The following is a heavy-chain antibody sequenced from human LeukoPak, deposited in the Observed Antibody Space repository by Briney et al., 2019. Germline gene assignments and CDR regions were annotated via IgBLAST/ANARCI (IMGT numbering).Heavy chain of an antibody. Sequence: QPGGSLRLSCAASGFTFSYYWMSWVRQAPGKGLEWVANIKQDGSEEYYVDSVKGRFTISRDDAKNSLYLQMNSLRAEDTAVYYCASKGCTGGNCKPYFDYWGPGTLVTVAS. D-gene: IGHD2-8*02. V-gene: IGHV3-7*03. CDR2: IKQDGSEE. J-gene: IGHJ4*02. CDR3: ASKGCTGGNCKPYFDY. CDR1: GFTFSYYW.